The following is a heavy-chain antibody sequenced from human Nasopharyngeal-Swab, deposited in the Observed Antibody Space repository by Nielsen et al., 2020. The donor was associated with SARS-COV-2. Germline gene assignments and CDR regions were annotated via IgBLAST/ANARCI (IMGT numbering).Heavy chain of an antibody. Sequence: WIRQPPGKGLEWIGYIYHTGTTNYNPSLKSRVIILIDTSKNQFSVKLSSVTAADTAVYYCAVILYESSGYWVDYWGQGTLVTVSS. CDR2: IYHTGTT. D-gene: IGHD3-22*01. V-gene: IGHV4-59*01. CDR3: AVILYESSGYWVDY. J-gene: IGHJ4*02.